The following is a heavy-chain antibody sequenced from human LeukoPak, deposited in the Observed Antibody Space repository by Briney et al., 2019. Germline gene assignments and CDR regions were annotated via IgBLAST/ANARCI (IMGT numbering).Heavy chain of an antibody. V-gene: IGHV3-48*03. CDR2: ISSSGSTI. CDR3: ARDSYCGGDCYYLDAFDI. CDR1: GFTFSSYE. Sequence: GGSLRLSCAASGFTFSSYEMNWVRQAPGKGLEWVSYISSSGSTIYYADSVKGRFTISRDNAKNSLYLQMNSLRAEDTAVYYCARDSYCGGDCYYLDAFDIWGQGTMVTVSS. D-gene: IGHD2-21*02. J-gene: IGHJ3*02.